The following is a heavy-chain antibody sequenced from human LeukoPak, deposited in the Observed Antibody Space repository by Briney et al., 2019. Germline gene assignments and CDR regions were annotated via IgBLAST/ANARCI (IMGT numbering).Heavy chain of an antibody. V-gene: IGHV3-23*01. J-gene: IGHJ4*02. D-gene: IGHD5-12*01. CDR1: GFTLSSHA. CDR3: AKGRGYSDFGVDY. Sequence: GGSLRLSCAASGFTLSSHAMTWVRQAPGKGLEWVSVISSSGTSTYYADSVKGRFTISRDNSKNTLYLQMNSLSAEDTAVYYCAKGRGYSDFGVDYWGQGTLVTDSS. CDR2: ISSSGTST.